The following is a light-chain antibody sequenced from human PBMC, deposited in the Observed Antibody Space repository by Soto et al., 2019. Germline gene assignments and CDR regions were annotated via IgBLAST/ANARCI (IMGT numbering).Light chain of an antibody. CDR2: ASS. J-gene: IGKJ1*01. Sequence: DIQMTQSPSSLSASVGDRVTITCRASQSISSYLNWYQQKPRKAPKLLIYASSSLQSGVPSRFSGSGSGTDFTLTTSSLQPEDFATYYWPQSYSTPRTFGQGTKVEIK. CDR1: QSISSY. V-gene: IGKV1-39*01. CDR3: PQSYSTPRT.